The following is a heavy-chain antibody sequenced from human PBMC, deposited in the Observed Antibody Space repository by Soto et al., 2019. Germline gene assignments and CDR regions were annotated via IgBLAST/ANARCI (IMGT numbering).Heavy chain of an antibody. J-gene: IGHJ2*01. CDR1: GGTFSSYA. CDR3: ARDDGIAVAGSLYFDL. V-gene: IGHV1-69*12. Sequence: QVQLVQSGAEVKKPGSSVKVSCKASGGTFSSYAISWVRQAPGQGLEWMGGIIPIFGTANYAQKFQGRVTITADEATSTAYMELGSLRSEDTAVYYCARDDGIAVAGSLYFDLWGRGTLVTVSS. D-gene: IGHD6-19*01. CDR2: IIPIFGTA.